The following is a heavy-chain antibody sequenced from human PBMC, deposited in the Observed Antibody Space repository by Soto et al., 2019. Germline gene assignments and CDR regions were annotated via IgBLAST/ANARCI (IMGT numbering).Heavy chain of an antibody. CDR1: GDTFSNYV. D-gene: IGHD1-26*01. CDR2: FAPISGSP. J-gene: IGHJ3*01. Sequence: QVRLVQSGAEVRKPGSSVRVSCESSGDTFSNYVMSWVRQAPGQGLEWMGGFAPISGSPDYSENFQGRITITADTSTSTSYMELSSLTSDDTAVYYCARIGVGSRRWGQGKLVTVSS. CDR3: ARIGVGSRR. V-gene: IGHV1-69*06.